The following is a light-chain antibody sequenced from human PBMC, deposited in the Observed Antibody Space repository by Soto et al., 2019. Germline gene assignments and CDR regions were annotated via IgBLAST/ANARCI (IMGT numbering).Light chain of an antibody. V-gene: IGLV2-14*01. CDR3: SSNTSSSHLV. CDR1: SSDVGGYNY. CDR2: EVS. J-gene: IGLJ3*02. Sequence: QSALTQPASVSGSPGQSITISCTGTSSDVGGYNYVSWYQQHPGKAPKLMIYEVSNRPSGVSNRFSGSKSGNTASLTISGLQAEDGADYYFSSNTSSSHLVFGGRTKLTGL.